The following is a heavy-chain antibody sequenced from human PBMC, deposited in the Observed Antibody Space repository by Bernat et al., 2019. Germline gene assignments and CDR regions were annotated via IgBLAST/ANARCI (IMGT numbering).Heavy chain of an antibody. D-gene: IGHD3-3*01. Sequence: EVQLVESGGGLVKPGGSLRLSCAASGFTFSSYSMNWVRQAPGKGLEWVSSISSSSYIYYADSVKGRFTISRDNAKNSLYLQMNSLRAEDTAVYYCAREYYDFWSGTSSNAFDIWGQGTMVTVSS. V-gene: IGHV3-21*01. CDR2: ISSSSYI. CDR1: GFTFSSYS. J-gene: IGHJ3*02. CDR3: AREYYDFWSGTSSNAFDI.